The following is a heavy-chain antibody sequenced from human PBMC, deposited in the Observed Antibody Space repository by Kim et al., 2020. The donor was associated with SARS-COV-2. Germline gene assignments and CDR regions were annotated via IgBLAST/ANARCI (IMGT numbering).Heavy chain of an antibody. CDR2: INAGNGNT. Sequence: ASVKVSCKASGYTFTSYAMHWVRQAPGQRLEWMGWINAGNGNTKYSQKFQGRVTITRDTSASTAYMELSSLRSEDTAVYYCARDSDTAWYFDLWGRGTLVTVSS. D-gene: IGHD2-21*02. V-gene: IGHV1-3*01. J-gene: IGHJ2*01. CDR1: GYTFTSYA. CDR3: ARDSDTAWYFDL.